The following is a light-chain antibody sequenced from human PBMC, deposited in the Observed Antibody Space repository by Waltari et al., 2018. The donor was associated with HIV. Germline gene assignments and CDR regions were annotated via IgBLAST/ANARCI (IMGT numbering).Light chain of an antibody. CDR2: SNN. Sequence: QSVLTQPPSAYGTPGQTVIISCSGSSSNIGNDAVHWYQQLPGTAPKLLIYSNNQRPSGVPDRFSGSKSGTSASLAISGLQSDDEAVYYCGTWDDSLNGWEVFGGGTKLTVL. CDR3: GTWDDSLNGWEV. CDR1: SSNIGNDA. V-gene: IGLV1-44*01. J-gene: IGLJ2*01.